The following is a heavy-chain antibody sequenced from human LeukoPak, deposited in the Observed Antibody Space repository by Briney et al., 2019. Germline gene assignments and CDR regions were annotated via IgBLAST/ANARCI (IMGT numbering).Heavy chain of an antibody. CDR1: GFTFSSYA. CDR3: AKDTYYYYYMDV. Sequence: GESLKISCAASGFTFSSYAMSWVRQAPGKGLEWVSAISGSGGSTYYADSVKGRFTISRDNSKNTLYLQMNSLRAEDTAVYYCAKDTYYYYYMDVWGKGTTVTVSS. V-gene: IGHV3-23*01. CDR2: ISGSGGST. J-gene: IGHJ6*03.